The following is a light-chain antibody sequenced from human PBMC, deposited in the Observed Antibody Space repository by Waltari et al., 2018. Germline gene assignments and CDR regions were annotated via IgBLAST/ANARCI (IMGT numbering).Light chain of an antibody. J-gene: IGKJ4*01. CDR1: QDIYIH. CDR3: QKYNDVPQP. Sequence: DIQMTQSPSSLSASVGDRVTITCRASQDIYIHLAWYQQKPGEVPKLLIYGASTLHSGVPSRFSGRRSGTDFTLTISSLQPEDFATYYCQKYNDVPQPFGGGTEVE. CDR2: GAS. V-gene: IGKV1-27*01.